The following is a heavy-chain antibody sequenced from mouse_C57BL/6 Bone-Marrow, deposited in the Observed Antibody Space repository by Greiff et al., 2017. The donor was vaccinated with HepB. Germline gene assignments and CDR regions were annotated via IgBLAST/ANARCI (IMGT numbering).Heavy chain of an antibody. V-gene: IGHV5-9*01. J-gene: IGHJ2*01. CDR2: ISGGGGNT. CDR1: GFTFSSYT. D-gene: IGHD1-1*01. Sequence: EVMLVESGGGLVKPGGSLKLSCAASGFTFSSYTMSWVRQTPEKRLEWVATISGGGGNTYYQDSVKGRFTISRDNAKNTLYLQMSSLRSEDTTLYYDAKDYYGSSNYFDYWGQGTTLTVSS. CDR3: AKDYYGSSNYFDY.